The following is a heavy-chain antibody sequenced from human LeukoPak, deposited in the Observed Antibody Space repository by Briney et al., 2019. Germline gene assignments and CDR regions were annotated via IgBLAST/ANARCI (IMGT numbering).Heavy chain of an antibody. CDR3: AKAGYDSSGYYYFDY. CDR1: GFTFSSYA. D-gene: IGHD3-22*01. J-gene: IGHJ4*02. V-gene: IGHV3-23*01. CDR2: ISGSGGST. Sequence: PGGSLRLSCAASGFTFSSYAMSWVRQAPGKGLEWVSVISGSGGSTYYADSVKGRFTISRDNSKNTLYLQMNSLRAEDTAVYYCAKAGYDSSGYYYFDYWGQGTLVTVSS.